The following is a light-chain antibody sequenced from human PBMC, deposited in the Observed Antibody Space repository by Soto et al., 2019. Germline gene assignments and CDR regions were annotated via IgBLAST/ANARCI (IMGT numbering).Light chain of an antibody. Sequence: QSVLTQPASVSGSPGQSITISCTGTSSDVGGYNYVSWYQQHPGKAPKLMIYDVSNRPPGVSNRFSGSKSGNTASLTISGLQAEDEADYYCSSYTSSRTYVFGTGTKLTVL. J-gene: IGLJ1*01. V-gene: IGLV2-14*01. CDR1: SSDVGGYNY. CDR3: SSYTSSRTYV. CDR2: DVS.